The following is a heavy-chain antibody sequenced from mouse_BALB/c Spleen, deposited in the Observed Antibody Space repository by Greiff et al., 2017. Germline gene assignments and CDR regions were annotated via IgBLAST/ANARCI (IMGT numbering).Heavy chain of an antibody. D-gene: IGHD2-14*01. CDR1: GYSITSGYY. J-gene: IGHJ3*01. CDR2: ISYDGSN. V-gene: IGHV3-6*02. CDR3: ASGEYRYDGAWFAY. Sequence: EVKLQESGPGLVKPSQSLSLTCSVTGYSITSGYYWNWIRQFPGNKLEWMGYISYDGSNNYNPSLKNRISITRDTSKNQFFLKLNSVTTEDTATYYCASGEYRYDGAWFAYWGQGTLVTVSA.